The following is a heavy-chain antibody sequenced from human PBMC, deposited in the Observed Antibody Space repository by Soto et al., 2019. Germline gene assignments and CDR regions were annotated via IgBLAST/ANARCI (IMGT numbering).Heavy chain of an antibody. V-gene: IGHV3-23*01. CDR1: GFTFSSYA. Sequence: GGSLRLSCAASGFTFSSYAMSWVRQAPGKGLEWVSAISGSGGSTYYADSVKGRFTISRDNSKNTLYLQMNSLRAEDTAVYYCAKDDGPPNSYVRNPIDYWGQGTLVTVSS. CDR3: AKDDGPPNSYVRNPIDY. D-gene: IGHD1-7*01. J-gene: IGHJ4*02. CDR2: ISGSGGST.